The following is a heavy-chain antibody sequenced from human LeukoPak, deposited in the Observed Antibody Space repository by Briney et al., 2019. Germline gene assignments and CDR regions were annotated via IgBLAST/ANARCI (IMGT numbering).Heavy chain of an antibody. CDR2: ISYNGGST. CDR3: VKGRAGEAGRGFDY. CDR1: GFIFSSYA. J-gene: IGHJ4*02. D-gene: IGHD3-10*01. Sequence: GGSLRLSCSASGFIFSSYALHWVRQAPGKGLEYVSAISYNGGSTHYADSVKGRFTISRDNSKNTLFLQMSSLRAEDTAMYYCVKGRAGEAGRGFDYWGQGTLVTVSS. V-gene: IGHV3-64D*06.